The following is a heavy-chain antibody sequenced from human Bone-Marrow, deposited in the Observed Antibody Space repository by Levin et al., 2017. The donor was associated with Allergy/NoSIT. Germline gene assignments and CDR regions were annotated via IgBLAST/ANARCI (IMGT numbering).Heavy chain of an antibody. V-gene: IGHV3-15*07. D-gene: IGHD2-8*01. J-gene: IGHJ6*02. CDR2: FKGKTDGGTT. CDR1: GFTLNNAW. Sequence: GGSLRLSCAVSGFTLNNAWINWVRQAPGKGLEWVGRFKGKTDGGTTDYAAPVKGRFTISRDDSKNMLYLQMNSLKTEDTAVYYCSTVRYCTSGVCYARYYYYYGKDGWGQGTKVTVSS. CDR3: STVRYCTSGVCYARYYYYYGKDG.